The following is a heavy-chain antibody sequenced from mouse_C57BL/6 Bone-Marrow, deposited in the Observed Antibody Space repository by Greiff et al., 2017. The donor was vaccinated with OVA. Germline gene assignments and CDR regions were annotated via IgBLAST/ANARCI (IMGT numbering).Heavy chain of an antibody. J-gene: IGHJ2*01. CDR1: GFNIKDDY. D-gene: IGHD2-5*01. CDR3: TSRGHSNCLEY. Sequence: EVQLQESGAELVRPGASVKLSCTASGFNIKDDYMHWVKQRPEQGLEWIGWIDPENGDTEYASKFQGKATITADTSSHTAYLQLSSLTSEDTAVYYCTSRGHSNCLEYWGQGTTLTVSS. CDR2: IDPENGDT. V-gene: IGHV14-4*01.